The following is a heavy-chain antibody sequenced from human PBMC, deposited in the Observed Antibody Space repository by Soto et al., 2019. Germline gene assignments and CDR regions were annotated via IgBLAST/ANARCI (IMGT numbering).Heavy chain of an antibody. J-gene: IGHJ6*02. CDR3: ARGPTXTYYDFWSGGPGYGMDV. D-gene: IGHD3-3*01. Sequence: GASVKVSCKGSGYTFTGYYMHWVRRAPGQGLEWMGWINPNSGGTNYAQKFQGWVTMTRDTSISTAYMELSRLRSDDTAVYYCARGPTXTYYDFWSGGPGYGMDVWGQGTTVTVSS. V-gene: IGHV1-2*04. CDR1: GYTFTGYY. CDR2: INPNSGGT.